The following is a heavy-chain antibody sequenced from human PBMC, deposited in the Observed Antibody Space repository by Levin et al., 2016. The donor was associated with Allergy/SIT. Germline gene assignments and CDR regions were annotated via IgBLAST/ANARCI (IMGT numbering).Heavy chain of an antibody. CDR2: ISGSGGST. D-gene: IGHD3-3*01. CDR1: GFTFSSYA. CDR3: AKDASVRFVYGLDV. J-gene: IGHJ6*02. Sequence: GGSLRLSCAASGFTFSSYAMSWVRQAPGKGLEWVAAISGSGGSTYYADSVKRRFTISRDNSKNTLYLQMNSLRAEDTAVYYCAKDASVRFVYGLDVWGQGTTVTVSS. V-gene: IGHV3-23*01.